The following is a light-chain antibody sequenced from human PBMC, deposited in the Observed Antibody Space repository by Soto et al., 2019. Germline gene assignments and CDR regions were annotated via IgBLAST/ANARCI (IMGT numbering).Light chain of an antibody. Sequence: QSVLTQPPSASVTPGQRVTISCSGGTSSIGSHTVNWYQQLPGTAPKLLIYSNNQRPLRVPDRFSGSKSGTSASLAISGLQSEDEADYYCAAWDDRLNGLVFGTGTKVTVL. CDR3: AAWDDRLNGLV. J-gene: IGLJ1*01. CDR2: SNN. CDR1: TSSIGSHT. V-gene: IGLV1-44*01.